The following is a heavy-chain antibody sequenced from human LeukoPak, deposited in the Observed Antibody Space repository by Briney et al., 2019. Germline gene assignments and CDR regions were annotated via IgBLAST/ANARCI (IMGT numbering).Heavy chain of an antibody. CDR3: ARDHAQDYDFWSGFSAY. CDR2: IKQDGSEK. V-gene: IGHV3-7*01. CDR1: GFTFSSYW. D-gene: IGHD3-3*01. Sequence: GGSLRLSCAASGFTFSSYWLSWVRQAPGKGLEWVANIKQDGSEKYYVDSVKGRFTISRDNAKNLLYLQMNCLRAEDTAVYYCARDHAQDYDFWSGFSAYWGQGTLVTVSS. J-gene: IGHJ4*02.